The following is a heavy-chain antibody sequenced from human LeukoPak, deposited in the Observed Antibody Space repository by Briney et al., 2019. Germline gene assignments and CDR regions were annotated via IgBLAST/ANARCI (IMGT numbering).Heavy chain of an antibody. D-gene: IGHD3-10*01. CDR1: GGSFSGYY. CDR2: INHSGST. Sequence: NPSETLSLTCAVYGGSFSGYYWSWIRQPPGKGLEWIGEINHSGSTNYNPSLKSRVTMSVDTSKNQFSLKVSSVTAADTAVYYCARVFDSGSQAYFYYMDVWGKGTTVTIFS. J-gene: IGHJ6*03. CDR3: ARVFDSGSQAYFYYMDV. V-gene: IGHV4-34*01.